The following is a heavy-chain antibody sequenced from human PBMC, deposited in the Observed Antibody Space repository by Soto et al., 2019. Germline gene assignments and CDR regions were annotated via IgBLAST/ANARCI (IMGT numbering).Heavy chain of an antibody. CDR3: ARDDGYCAGVSCYFVYFHH. V-gene: IGHV3-48*01. CDR2: ISGSSGTI. J-gene: IGHJ1*01. CDR1: GFTFSSYS. Sequence: PGGSLRLSCAASGFTFSSYSMNWVRQAPGKGLEWISYISGSSGTIYFADSVKGRFTISRDNAKNSLYLQMTSLRAEDTAVYYCARDDGYCAGVSCYFVYFHHWGQGTLVTVSS. D-gene: IGHD2-15*01.